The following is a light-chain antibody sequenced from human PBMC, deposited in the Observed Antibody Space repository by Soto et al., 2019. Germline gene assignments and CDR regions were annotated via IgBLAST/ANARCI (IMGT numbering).Light chain of an antibody. CDR1: QSISDY. CDR2: PAS. V-gene: IGKV1-39*01. Sequence: DIQMTQSPSSLSASIGDRVTITCRPSQSISDYLNWYQQKPGKAPKLLIYPASNLQSGVPSRFSGSGSGTDFTLIIGTLQPEDFATDYFQESYSLSRTFSPGTKVPIK. CDR3: QESYSLSRT. J-gene: IGKJ3*01.